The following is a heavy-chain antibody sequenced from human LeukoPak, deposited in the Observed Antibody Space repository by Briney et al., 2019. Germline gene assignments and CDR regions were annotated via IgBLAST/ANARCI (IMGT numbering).Heavy chain of an antibody. J-gene: IGHJ4*02. D-gene: IGHD5-12*01. Sequence: GGSLRLSCAASGFTFSSYAMTWVRQAPGKGLEWVSGISGSGDSTYYADSVKGRFTIFRDNSESTLYLQMNSLTAEDTALHYCAKGIGNTGYDPPAYWGQGTLVTVSS. CDR3: AKGIGNTGYDPPAY. V-gene: IGHV3-23*01. CDR1: GFTFSSYA. CDR2: ISGSGDST.